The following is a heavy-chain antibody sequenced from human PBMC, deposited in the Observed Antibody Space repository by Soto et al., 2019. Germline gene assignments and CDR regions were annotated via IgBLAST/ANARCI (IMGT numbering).Heavy chain of an antibody. Sequence: GGSLRLSCAVSGLTFSGAAIHWVRQAPGKGLEWIGRIRSKTNNYATAYADSVTGRFTLSRNDSSNTAYLQMNSLKTEDTAVYYCTTSPYWGQGTLVTVSS. CDR2: IRSKTNNYAT. CDR3: TTSPY. V-gene: IGHV3-73*01. CDR1: GLTFSGAA. J-gene: IGHJ4*02.